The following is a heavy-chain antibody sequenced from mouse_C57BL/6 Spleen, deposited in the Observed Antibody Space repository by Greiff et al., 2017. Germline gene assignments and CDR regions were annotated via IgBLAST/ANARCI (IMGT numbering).Heavy chain of an antibody. D-gene: IGHD2-1*01. J-gene: IGHJ2*01. Sequence: EVQVVESGGGLVKPGGSLKLSCAVSGFTFSSYAMSWVRQTPEKRLEWVATISDGGSYTYYPDNVKGRFTISKDNAKNNLYLQMSHLKSEDTAMYYCARDAGGNDYWGQGTTLTVSS. CDR2: ISDGGSYT. CDR3: ARDAGGNDY. CDR1: GFTFSSYA. V-gene: IGHV5-4*01.